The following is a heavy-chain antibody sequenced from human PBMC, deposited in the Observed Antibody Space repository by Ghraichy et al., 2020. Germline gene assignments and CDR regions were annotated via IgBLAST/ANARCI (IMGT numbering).Heavy chain of an antibody. V-gene: IGHV4-39*01. Sequence: SQTLSLTCTVSGDSLNSYNYYWGWVRQPPGKGLEWIGSIYYSGSTYYDPSLKSRVTISVDTSKNQFSLKLHSVTAADTAVYFCARHMVRGYYFDTWGQGALVSVSS. J-gene: IGHJ4*02. CDR2: IYYSGST. CDR3: ARHMVRGYYFDT. CDR1: GDSLNSYNYY. D-gene: IGHD3-10*01.